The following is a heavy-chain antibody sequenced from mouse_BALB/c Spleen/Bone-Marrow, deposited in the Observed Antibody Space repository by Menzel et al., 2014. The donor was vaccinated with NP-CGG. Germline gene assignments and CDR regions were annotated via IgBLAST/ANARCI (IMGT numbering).Heavy chain of an antibody. CDR3: ARQLAYAMDY. CDR2: ITKGGGST. CDR1: GFTFSDYY. J-gene: IGHJ4*01. Sequence: EVMLVESGGGLVQPGGSLKLSCATSGFTFSDYYMYWVRQTPEKRLKWVAYITKGGGSTYYPDIVKGRFTISRDNAKNTLYLQMSRLKSEDTAMYYCARQLAYAMDYWGQGTSVTVSS. D-gene: IGHD4-1*01. V-gene: IGHV5-12*02.